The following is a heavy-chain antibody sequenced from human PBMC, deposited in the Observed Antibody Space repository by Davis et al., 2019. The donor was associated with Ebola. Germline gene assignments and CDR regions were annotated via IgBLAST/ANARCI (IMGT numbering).Heavy chain of an antibody. D-gene: IGHD3-22*01. CDR2: IDPSDSYT. J-gene: IGHJ6*02. CDR3: ARRGYYDSSGYRPEYYYYYGMDV. V-gene: IGHV5-10-1*01. CDR1: GYSFTSYC. Sequence: GESLKISCKGSGYSFTSYCISWVRQMPGKGLEWMGRIDPSDSYTNYSPSFQGHVTIPADKSISTAYLQWSSLKASDTAMYYCARRGYYDSSGYRPEYYYYYGMDVWGQGTTVTVSS.